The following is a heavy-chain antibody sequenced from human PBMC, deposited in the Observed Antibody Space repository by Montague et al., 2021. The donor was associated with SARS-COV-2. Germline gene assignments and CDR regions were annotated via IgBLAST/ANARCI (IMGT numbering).Heavy chain of an antibody. Sequence: SLRLSCSASGFTFSSYDMHWVRQATGKGLEWVSAIGTAGDTYYPGAVKGRCTISRENAKNSLYLQMNSLRAGDMAVYYCARDPGTVTSSWYFDLWGRGTLVTVSS. J-gene: IGHJ2*01. CDR2: IGTAGDT. V-gene: IGHV3-13*01. CDR1: GFTFSSYD. D-gene: IGHD4-17*01. CDR3: ARDPGTVTSSWYFDL.